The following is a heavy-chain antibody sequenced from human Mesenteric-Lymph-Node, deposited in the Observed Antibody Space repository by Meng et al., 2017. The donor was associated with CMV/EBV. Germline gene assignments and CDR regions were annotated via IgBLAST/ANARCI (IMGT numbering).Heavy chain of an antibody. CDR3: ARDQYTAMVKDGMDV. CDR2: ISSGSSYI. CDR1: GFTFSSYS. D-gene: IGHD5-18*01. J-gene: IGHJ6*02. V-gene: IGHV3-21*01. Sequence: GGSLRLSCAASGFTFSSYSMNWVRQAPGKGLEWVSSISSGSSYIYYADSVKGRFTISRDDARNSLYLQMNSLRAEDTAVYYCARDQYTAMVKDGMDVWGQGTTVTVSS.